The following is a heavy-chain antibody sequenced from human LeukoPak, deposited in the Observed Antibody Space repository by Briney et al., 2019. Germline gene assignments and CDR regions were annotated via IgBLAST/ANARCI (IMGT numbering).Heavy chain of an antibody. J-gene: IGHJ3*02. D-gene: IGHD3-22*01. V-gene: IGHV3-9*01. Sequence: PGGSLRLSCTASGFTFDDYAMHWVRQPPGKGLEWVSGINWNSGSVGYADSVKGRFTISRDNAKNSLYLQMNSLRAEDTAVYYCARDRSVVASDAFDIWGQGTMVTVSS. CDR2: INWNSGSV. CDR3: ARDRSVVASDAFDI. CDR1: GFTFDDYA.